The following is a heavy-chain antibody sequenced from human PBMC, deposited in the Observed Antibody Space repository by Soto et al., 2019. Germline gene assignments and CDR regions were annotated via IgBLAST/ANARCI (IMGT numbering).Heavy chain of an antibody. V-gene: IGHV3-13*01. CDR1: GFTFSNYD. J-gene: IGHJ5*02. CDR2: IGTAGDT. D-gene: IGHD3-10*01. Sequence: GGSLRLSCAASGFTFSNYDMHWLRQTKGKGLEWVSTIGTAGDTYYPDSVKGRFTISRENAKNSLYLQMNNLRAGDTAVYYCARGIDYFGSGSFIDNWFDPWGQGTPVTVSS. CDR3: ARGIDYFGSGSFIDNWFDP.